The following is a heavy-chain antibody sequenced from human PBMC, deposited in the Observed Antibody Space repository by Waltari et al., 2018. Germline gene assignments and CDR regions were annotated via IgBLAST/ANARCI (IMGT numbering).Heavy chain of an antibody. D-gene: IGHD3-10*01. J-gene: IGHJ6*02. CDR3: AKGSYYDAGGRTYYNGMDV. CDR2: IWYDGNNK. Sequence: QEQLVASGGGVVQPGRSLRLSCAASGFTFSRHGMHWVRPAPGKRPEWVAVIWYDGNNKYYADSVRGRFTISRDNAKNTLYLQMDSLRADDTAVYYCAKGSYYDAGGRTYYNGMDVWGQGTTVTVSS. V-gene: IGHV3-33*03. CDR1: GFTFSRHG.